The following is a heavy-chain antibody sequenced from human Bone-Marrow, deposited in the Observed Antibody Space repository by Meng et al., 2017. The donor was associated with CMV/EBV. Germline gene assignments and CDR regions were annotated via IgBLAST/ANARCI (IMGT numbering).Heavy chain of an antibody. Sequence: GGSLRLSCAASGFTFSDYYMSWIRQAPGKGLEWVSYISSSGSTIYYADSVKGRFTISRDNAKNSLYLQMNSLRAEDTAVYYCARVPASSGYYYGGADYWGQGTLVTVSS. D-gene: IGHD3-22*01. J-gene: IGHJ4*02. CDR3: ARVPASSGYYYGGADY. CDR1: GFTFSDYY. CDR2: ISSSGSTI. V-gene: IGHV3-11*01.